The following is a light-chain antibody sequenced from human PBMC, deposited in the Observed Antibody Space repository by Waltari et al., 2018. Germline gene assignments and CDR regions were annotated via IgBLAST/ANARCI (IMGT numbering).Light chain of an antibody. CDR3: AAWDNSLSAWV. Sequence: QSLLTQPPSASGTPGQRVTISCSGSSSNLGSNPVYWYQHLPGTAPKVPIYKNSRRPSGVPDRFSGSKSGTSASLAMSGLRSEDEGDYYCAAWDNSLSAWVFGGGTKLTVL. CDR1: SSNLGSNP. CDR2: KNS. V-gene: IGLV1-47*01. J-gene: IGLJ3*02.